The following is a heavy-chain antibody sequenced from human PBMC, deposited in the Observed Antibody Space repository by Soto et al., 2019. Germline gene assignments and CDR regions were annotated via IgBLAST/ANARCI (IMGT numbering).Heavy chain of an antibody. CDR3: ARGDTIFGVVPRGGYYYGMDV. CDR2: INHSGST. V-gene: IGHV4-34*01. J-gene: IGHJ6*02. CDR1: GGSFSGYY. D-gene: IGHD3-3*01. Sequence: SETLSLTCAVYGGSFSGYYWSWIRQPPGKGLEWIGEINHSGSTNYNPSLKSRVTISVDTSKNQFSLKLSSVTAADTAVYYCARGDTIFGVVPRGGYYYGMDVWGQGTTVTVSS.